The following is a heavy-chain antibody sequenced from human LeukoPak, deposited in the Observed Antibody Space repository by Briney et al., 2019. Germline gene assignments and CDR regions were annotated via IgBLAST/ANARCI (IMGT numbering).Heavy chain of an antibody. CDR3: AKGNWRYFDY. CDR2: ISGSGGST. J-gene: IGHJ4*02. V-gene: IGHV3-23*01. CDR1: GFTFSTYV. D-gene: IGHD1-1*01. Sequence: PGGSLRLSCAASGFTFSTYVMSWVRQAPGKELEWVSAISGSGGSTYYADSVKGRFTISRDNSKNTLYLQMNSLGADDTAVYYCAKGNWRYFDYWGQGTLVTVSS.